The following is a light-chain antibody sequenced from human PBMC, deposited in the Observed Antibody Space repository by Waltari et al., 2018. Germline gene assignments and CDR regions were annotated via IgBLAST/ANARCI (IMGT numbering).Light chain of an antibody. J-gene: IGKJ3*01. CDR2: AAS. CDR1: QGIRSD. Sequence: AIQMTQSPSSLSASVGDRVTITCRASQGIRSDLCWYQLRTGKTPTLLLYAASRLHSGVPSRFSGGGSSNDSPLTISSLQHEDFVTYYYLQDYAYPRTFGPGT. V-gene: IGKV1-6*01. CDR3: LQDYAYPRT.